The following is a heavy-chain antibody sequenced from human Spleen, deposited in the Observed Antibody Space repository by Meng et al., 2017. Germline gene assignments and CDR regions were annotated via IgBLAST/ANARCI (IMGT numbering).Heavy chain of an antibody. D-gene: IGHD1-26*01. Sequence: SVKVSCKASGYTFTSYYMHWVRQAPGQGLEWMGGIIPIFGTANYAQKFQGRVTITADKSTSTAYMELSSLRSEDTAVYYCASLGWELGSPSGPWGQGTLVTVSS. CDR1: GYTFTSYY. CDR2: IIPIFGTA. CDR3: ASLGWELGSPSGP. J-gene: IGHJ5*02. V-gene: IGHV1-69*06.